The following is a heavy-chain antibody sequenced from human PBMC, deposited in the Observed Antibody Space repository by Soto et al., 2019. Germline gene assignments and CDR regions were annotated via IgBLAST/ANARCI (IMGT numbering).Heavy chain of an antibody. J-gene: IGHJ5*02. D-gene: IGHD3-16*02. CDR1: GFTFSSAW. Sequence: GGSLRLSCAASGFTFSSAWMSWVRQAPGKGLEWIGRIKSKTDGGTTDYAAPVKGRFTISRDDSKNTLYLQMNSLKTEDTAVYYCTTDAMITFGGVIVPNWFDPWGQGTLVTVSS. CDR3: TTDAMITFGGVIVPNWFDP. CDR2: IKSKTDGGTT. V-gene: IGHV3-15*01.